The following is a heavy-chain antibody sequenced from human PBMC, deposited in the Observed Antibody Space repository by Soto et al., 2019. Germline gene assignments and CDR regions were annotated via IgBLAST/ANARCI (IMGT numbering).Heavy chain of an antibody. V-gene: IGHV4-59*08. J-gene: IGHJ5*02. CDR3: ARPYGDCSSTSCYDGWFDP. D-gene: IGHD2-2*01. Sequence: SETLSLTCTVSGGSISSYYWSWIRQPPGKGLEWIGYIYYSGSTNYNPSLKSRVTISVDTSKNQFPLKLSSVTAADTAVYYCARPYGDCSSTSCYDGWFDPWGQGTLVTVSS. CDR2: IYYSGST. CDR1: GGSISSYY.